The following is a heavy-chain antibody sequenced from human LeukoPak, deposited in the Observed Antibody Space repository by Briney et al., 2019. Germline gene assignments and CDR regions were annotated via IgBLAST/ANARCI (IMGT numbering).Heavy chain of an antibody. CDR3: AGDWWVYGTSWYEIDV. D-gene: IGHD6-13*01. CDR2: INTNTGSP. V-gene: IGHV7-4-1*02. CDR1: RYTFTSYA. J-gene: IGHJ3*01. Sequence: GASVKVSCKASRYTFTSYAMNWVRQAPGQGLEWMGWINTNTGSPTYAQGFTGRFVFSLDTSVTTAYLQINSLKAEDTAVYYCAGDWWVYGTSWYEIDVWGQGTMVTVSS.